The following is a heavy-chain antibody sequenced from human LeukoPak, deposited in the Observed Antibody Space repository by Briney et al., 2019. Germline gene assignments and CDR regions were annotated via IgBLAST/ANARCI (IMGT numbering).Heavy chain of an antibody. CDR1: GGSIRSSTYY. CDR3: ARQAISGYDPPPFDS. Sequence: SETLSLTCTVSGGSIRSSTYYWGWIRQPPGKGLDWIGNVYYSGSTYYNPSLKSRVTISVDTSKNQISQKLNSVTAADTAVYYCARQAISGYDPPPFDSWGQGTLVTVSS. J-gene: IGHJ4*02. CDR2: VYYSGST. D-gene: IGHD5-12*01. V-gene: IGHV4-39*01.